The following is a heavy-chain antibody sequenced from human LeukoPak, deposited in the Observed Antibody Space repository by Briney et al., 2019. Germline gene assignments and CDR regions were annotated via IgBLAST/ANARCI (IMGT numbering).Heavy chain of an antibody. J-gene: IGHJ4*02. CDR3: VASESYRDYLDY. V-gene: IGHV3-64*01. D-gene: IGHD3-10*01. CDR1: GFTFSSYG. Sequence: RAGGTLRLSRAASGFTFSSYGMSWVRQAPGKGLEHVSTISSNGDNSYYANSVKGRFTISRDNSKNMLYLQMGSLRAEDMAVYYCVASESYRDYLDYWGQGTLVTVSS. CDR2: ISSNGDNS.